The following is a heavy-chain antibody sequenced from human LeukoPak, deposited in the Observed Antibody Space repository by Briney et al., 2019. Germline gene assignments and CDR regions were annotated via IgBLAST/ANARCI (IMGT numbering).Heavy chain of an antibody. D-gene: IGHD6-19*01. CDR2: IYDTGTPT. CDR1: GGSISGFV. Sequence: PSETLSPRCTVSGGSISGFVWSWIRQPPGEGLDYIGFIYDTGTPTNYNPLLKSRVTLSVDTSKNQFSLNLKSVTAADTAVYYCARLTKGEQWLAYYFDYWGQGALVTVSS. J-gene: IGHJ4*02. V-gene: IGHV4-59*08. CDR3: ARLTKGEQWLAYYFDY.